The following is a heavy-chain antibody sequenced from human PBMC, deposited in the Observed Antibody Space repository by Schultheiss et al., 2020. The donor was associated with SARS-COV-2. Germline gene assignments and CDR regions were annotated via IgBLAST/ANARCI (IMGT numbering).Heavy chain of an antibody. CDR3: AILTGSDREYYFDY. CDR1: GFTFDDYA. CDR2: ISSSSSYI. D-gene: IGHD1-26*01. V-gene: IGHV3-21*04. J-gene: IGHJ4*02. Sequence: GSLKISCAASGFTFDDYAMHWVRQAPGKGLEWVSSISSSSSYIYYADSVKGRFTISRDNAKNSLYLQMNSLRAEDTAVYYCAILTGSDREYYFDYWGQGTLVTVSS.